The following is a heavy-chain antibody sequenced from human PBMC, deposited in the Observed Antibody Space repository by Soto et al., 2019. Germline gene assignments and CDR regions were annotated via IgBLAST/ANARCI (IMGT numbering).Heavy chain of an antibody. D-gene: IGHD2-21*02. V-gene: IGHV3-7*01. J-gene: IGHJ6*02. CDR2: IKQDGSEK. CDR1: GFTFIGNR. CDR3: ARVIWPTYCGGDGYSGPGYGMDV. Sequence: GGSLRLSCAASGFTFIGNRLCWVRQPPGTGLEREANIKQDGSEKYYVDSVKGRFTISRDNAKNSMYLQMNSLRAEDTAVYYCARVIWPTYCGGDGYSGPGYGMDVWGQGTTVTVSS.